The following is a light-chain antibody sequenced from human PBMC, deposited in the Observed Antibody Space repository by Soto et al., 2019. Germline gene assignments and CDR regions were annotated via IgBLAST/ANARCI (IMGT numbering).Light chain of an antibody. J-gene: IGLJ2*01. V-gene: IGLV2-18*01. CDR3: SLYTSSSFL. CDR2: EVS. Sequence: QSALTQPPSVSGSPGQSVTISCTGTSSDVGSYNRVSWYQQPPGTAPKLMIYEVSNRPSGVPDRFSGSKSGNTASLTISGLQAEDEADYYCSLYTSSSFLFGGGTKVTVL. CDR1: SSDVGSYNR.